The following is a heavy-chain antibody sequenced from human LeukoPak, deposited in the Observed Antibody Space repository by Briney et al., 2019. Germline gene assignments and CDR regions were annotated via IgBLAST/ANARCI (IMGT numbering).Heavy chain of an antibody. J-gene: IGHJ5*02. D-gene: IGHD2-15*01. CDR2: ISSSSSYI. CDR3: ARAGGHCSGGSCRESWFDP. Sequence: GGSLRLSCAASGFTFSSYSMNWVRQAPGKGLEWVSSISSSSSYIYYADSVTGRFTISRDNAKNSLYLQMNSLRAEDTAVYYCARAGGHCSGGSCRESWFDPWGQGTLVTVSS. V-gene: IGHV3-21*01. CDR1: GFTFSSYS.